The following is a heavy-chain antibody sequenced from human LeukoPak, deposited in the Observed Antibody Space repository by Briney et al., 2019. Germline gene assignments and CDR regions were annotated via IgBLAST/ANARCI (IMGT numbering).Heavy chain of an antibody. Sequence: ASVKVSCKASGYTFTSYGISWVRQAPGQGLEWMGWISAYNGNTNYAQKFQGRVTMTTDTSTSTAYMELRSLRSDDTAVYYCARAPYSSGWYLPWGYMDVWGKGTTVTISS. CDR3: ARAPYSSGWYLPWGYMDV. D-gene: IGHD6-19*01. CDR1: GYTFTSYG. V-gene: IGHV1-18*01. CDR2: ISAYNGNT. J-gene: IGHJ6*03.